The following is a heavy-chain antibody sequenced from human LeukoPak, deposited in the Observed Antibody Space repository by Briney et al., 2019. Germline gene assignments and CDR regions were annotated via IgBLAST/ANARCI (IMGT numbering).Heavy chain of an antibody. CDR3: ARASYYYDSSGYPGYYFDY. CDR2: INPNSGGT. V-gene: IGHV1-2*02. J-gene: IGHJ4*02. D-gene: IGHD3-22*01. Sequence: ASVKVSCKAPGYTFTDYYMHWVRQAPGQGLEWMGWINPNSGGTNYAQKFQGRVTMTRDTSISTAYMELSRLRSDDTAVYYCARASYYYDSSGYPGYYFDYWGQGTLVTVSS. CDR1: GYTFTDYY.